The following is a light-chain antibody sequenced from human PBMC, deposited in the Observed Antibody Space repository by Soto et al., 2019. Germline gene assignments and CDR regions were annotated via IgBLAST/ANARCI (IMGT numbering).Light chain of an antibody. Sequence: EIVRTPSQATLSFSPVYISPLSFISSQTISSTYLAWYQQNHGQAPRLLIYAESTRATGVPDKFSGSGSGTDFTLTIRRLETEDFAVYYCQQYGSSPKTCGQGTKVDIK. J-gene: IGKJ1*01. CDR1: QTISSTY. CDR3: QQYGSSPKT. V-gene: IGKV3-20*01. CDR2: AES.